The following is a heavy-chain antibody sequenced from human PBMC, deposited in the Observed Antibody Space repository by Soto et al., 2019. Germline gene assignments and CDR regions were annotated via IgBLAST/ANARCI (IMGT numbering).Heavy chain of an antibody. D-gene: IGHD6-19*01. V-gene: IGHV4-39*02. CDR1: GGSISSSTYY. Sequence: PSETLSLTCIVSGGSISSSTYYWGWIRQPPGKGLEWIGSIFYSGSTLYNPSLRSRVTISVDTSKNQFSLKLSSVTAADTAVYYCARDQGVAGPGDYWGQGTLVTVSS. CDR3: ARDQGVAGPGDY. J-gene: IGHJ4*02. CDR2: IFYSGST.